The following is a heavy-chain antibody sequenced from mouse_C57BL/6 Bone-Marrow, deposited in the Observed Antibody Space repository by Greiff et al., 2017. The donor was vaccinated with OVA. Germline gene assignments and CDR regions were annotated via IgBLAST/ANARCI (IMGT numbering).Heavy chain of an antibody. CDR2: IDPENGDT. Sequence: EVHLVESGAELVRPAASVKSSCTASGFNIKDDYMHWVQQRPEQGLEWIGWIDPENGDTEYASKFQGKATITADTSSNTAYLQLSSLTSEDTAVYYCTTFFAYWGQGTLVTVSA. CDR1: GFNIKDDY. J-gene: IGHJ3*01. V-gene: IGHV14-4*01. CDR3: TTFFAY.